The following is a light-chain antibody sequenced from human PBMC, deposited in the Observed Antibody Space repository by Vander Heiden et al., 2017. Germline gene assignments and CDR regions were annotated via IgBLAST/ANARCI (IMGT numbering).Light chain of an antibody. J-gene: IGLJ2*01. Sequence: SVSGSPGQAITISCTGTSSDVGGYNYVSWYQQHPGKAPKLMIYDVSNRPSGVSNRFSGSKSGNTASLTISGLQAEDEADYYCSSYTSSSTPVVFGGGTKLTVL. CDR1: SSDVGGYNY. CDR2: DVS. CDR3: SSYTSSSTPVV. V-gene: IGLV2-14*04.